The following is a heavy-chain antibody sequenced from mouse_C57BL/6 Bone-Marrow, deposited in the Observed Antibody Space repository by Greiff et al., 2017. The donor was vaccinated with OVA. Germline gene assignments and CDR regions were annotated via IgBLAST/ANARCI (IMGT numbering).Heavy chain of an antibody. J-gene: IGHJ4*01. CDR3: ARCLDY. CDR1: GYTFTDYY. V-gene: IGHV1-19*01. Sequence: VQLQQSGPVLVKPGASVKMSCKASGYTFTDYYMNWVKQIHGKSLEWIGVINPYNGGTSYNQKFKGKATITADTSSNTAYLQLSSLTSEDTAIYYCARCLDYWGQGTSVTVSS. CDR2: INPYNGGT.